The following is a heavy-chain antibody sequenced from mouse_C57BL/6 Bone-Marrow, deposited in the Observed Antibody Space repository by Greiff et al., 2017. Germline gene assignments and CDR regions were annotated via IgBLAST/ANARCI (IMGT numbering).Heavy chain of an antibody. CDR1: GYTFTSYG. J-gene: IGHJ1*03. Sequence: VKLMESGAELARPGASVKLSCKASGYTFTSYGISWVKQRTGQGLEWIGEIYPRSGNTYYNEKFKGKATLTADKSSSTAYMELRSLTSEDSAVYFCARRGLYYYGSSYWYFDVWGTGTTVTVSS. V-gene: IGHV1-81*01. D-gene: IGHD1-1*01. CDR2: IYPRSGNT. CDR3: ARRGLYYYGSSYWYFDV.